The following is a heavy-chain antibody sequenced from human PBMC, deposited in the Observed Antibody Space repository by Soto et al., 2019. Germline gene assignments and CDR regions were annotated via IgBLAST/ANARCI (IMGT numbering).Heavy chain of an antibody. Sequence: QVQLQESGPGLVKPSETLSLTCTVSGGSISSYYWTWIRQPPGKGLEWIGCIYYSGSTKYNPSLRSRVTLSVDTSTNQLSLKLSSVTAADTAVYYCARPNDYYPILTGYVYWGQGTLVTVSS. J-gene: IGHJ4*02. D-gene: IGHD3-9*01. V-gene: IGHV4-59*08. CDR1: GGSISSYY. CDR2: IYYSGST. CDR3: ARPNDYYPILTGYVY.